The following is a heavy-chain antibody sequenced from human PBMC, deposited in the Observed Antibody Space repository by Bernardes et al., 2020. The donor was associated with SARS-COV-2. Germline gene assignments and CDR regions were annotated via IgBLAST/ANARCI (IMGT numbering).Heavy chain of an antibody. CDR3: AYNGPVYGTLDYYYYGMHV. CDR1: GGSISSNVYY. V-gene: IGHV4-39*01. CDR2: IFYSGTT. Sequence: SETLSLTCTVSGGSISSNVYYWGWIRQPPGKGLEWLASIFYSGTTYYNPSLQSRVTISVDTSKNQFSLKLSSVTAADTGVYYCAYNGPVYGTLDYYYYGMHVWGQGTTVTVSS. D-gene: IGHD1-20*01. J-gene: IGHJ6*02.